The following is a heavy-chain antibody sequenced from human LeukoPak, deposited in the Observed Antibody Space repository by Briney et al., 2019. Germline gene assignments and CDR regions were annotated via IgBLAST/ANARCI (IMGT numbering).Heavy chain of an antibody. D-gene: IGHD3-22*01. CDR3: ARARGYDSSGYYAFDY. CDR1: GYTFTSYA. CDR2: INAGNGNT. V-gene: IGHV1-3*01. J-gene: IGHJ4*02. Sequence: ASVKVSCKASGYTFTSYAMHWVRQAPGQRLEWMGWINAGNGNTKYSQKFQGRVTITRDTSASTAYMELSSLRSEDTAVYYCARARGYDSSGYYAFDYWGQGTLVTVSS.